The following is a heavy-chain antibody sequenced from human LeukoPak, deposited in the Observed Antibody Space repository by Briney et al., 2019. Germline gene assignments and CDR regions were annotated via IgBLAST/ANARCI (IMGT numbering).Heavy chain of an antibody. J-gene: IGHJ4*02. CDR1: GGSISSYY. D-gene: IGHD2-21*02. Sequence: PSQTLSLTCTVSGGSISSYYWGWIRQPPGKGLGWGVSIYYSGSTNYNPSLKSRVTISVDTSKNQFSLKLSSVTAADTAVYYCARAGAYCGGDCFKPFDYWGKGTLVTVSS. V-gene: IGHV4-59*01. CDR3: ARAGAYCGGDCFKPFDY. CDR2: IYYSGST.